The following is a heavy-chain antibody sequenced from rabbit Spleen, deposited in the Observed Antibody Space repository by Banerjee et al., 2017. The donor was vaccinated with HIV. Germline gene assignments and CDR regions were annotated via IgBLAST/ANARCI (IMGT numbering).Heavy chain of an antibody. CDR3: ARDNYNGGYGAYMGL. V-gene: IGHV1S45*01. J-gene: IGHJ4*01. CDR2: MSSSGTT. Sequence: QEQLVESGGGLFQPGGSLALTCKASGFSLNSDYVMCWVRQAPGKGLEYIGDMSSSGTTWYANWAKGRFTISKTSSTTVTLQMTSLTAADTATYFCARDNYNGGYGAYMGLWGPGTLVTVS. CDR1: GFSLNSDYV. D-gene: IGHD6-1*01.